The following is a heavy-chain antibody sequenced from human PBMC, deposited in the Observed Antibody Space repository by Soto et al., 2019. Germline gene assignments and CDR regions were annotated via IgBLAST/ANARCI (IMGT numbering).Heavy chain of an antibody. CDR2: INSDGSST. J-gene: IGHJ4*02. CDR1: GFTFSSYW. Sequence: EVQLVESGGGLVQPGESLRLSCAASGFTFSSYWMHWVRQAPGKGLVWVSRINSDGSSTSYAGSVKGRFTISRDNAKNTLYLQMNSLSAEDTAVYYCVSTSLVVAAATREDYWGQGTLVTVSS. D-gene: IGHD2-15*01. V-gene: IGHV3-74*01. CDR3: VSTSLVVAAATREDY.